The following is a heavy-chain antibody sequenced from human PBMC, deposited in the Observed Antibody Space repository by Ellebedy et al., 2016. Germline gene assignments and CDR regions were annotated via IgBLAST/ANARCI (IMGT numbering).Heavy chain of an antibody. V-gene: IGHV3-48*02. J-gene: IGHJ5*02. Sequence: GGSLRLSCAASAFTFGTYSMNWLRQAPGTGLEWFSYISPSSSTIYYADSVTGRFTISRDNAKNSLYLQMNSLRDEDTAVYYCAREGDCINGVCYKDRWFDPWGQGTLVTVSS. CDR3: AREGDCINGVCYKDRWFDP. CDR2: ISPSSSTI. D-gene: IGHD2-8*01. CDR1: AFTFGTYS.